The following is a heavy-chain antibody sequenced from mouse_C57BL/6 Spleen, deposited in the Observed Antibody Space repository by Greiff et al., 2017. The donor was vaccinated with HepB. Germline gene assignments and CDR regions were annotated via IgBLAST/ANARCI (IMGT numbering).Heavy chain of an antibody. Sequence: VQGVESGAELVKPGASVKISCKASGYAFSSYWMNWVKQRPGKGLEWIGQIYPGDGDTNYNGKFKGKATLTADKSSSTAYMQLSSLTSEDSAVYFCASPYYGSSYAMDYWGQGTSVTVSS. CDR1: GYAFSSYW. J-gene: IGHJ4*01. V-gene: IGHV1-80*01. CDR3: ASPYYGSSYAMDY. CDR2: IYPGDGDT. D-gene: IGHD1-1*01.